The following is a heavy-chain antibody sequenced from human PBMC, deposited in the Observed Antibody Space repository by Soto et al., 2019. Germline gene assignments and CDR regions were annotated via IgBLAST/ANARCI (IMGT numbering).Heavy chain of an antibody. Sequence: GGSLRLSCAASGFTFSNAWMNWVLQAPGKGLEWVGRIKSKTDGGTTDYAAPVKGRFTISRDDSKNTLYLQMNSLKTEDTAVYYCTTRKMIVATIDYSGQGTLVTVSS. CDR2: IKSKTDGGTT. D-gene: IGHD5-12*01. CDR3: TTRKMIVATIDY. CDR1: GFTFSNAW. J-gene: IGHJ4*02. V-gene: IGHV3-15*07.